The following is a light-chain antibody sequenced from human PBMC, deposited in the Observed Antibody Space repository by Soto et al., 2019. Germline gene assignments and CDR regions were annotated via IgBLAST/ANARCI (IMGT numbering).Light chain of an antibody. CDR3: QQTFNLPRT. V-gene: IGKV1-39*01. J-gene: IGKJ1*01. Sequence: DIQMTQSPSSLSASVGETIIITCRASQSISSSLNWFQHSPGQPPKLLLFAASNLHAGVPPRFSGSGSGTSVSLTIRSLQPEDGATYDCQQTFNLPRTFGPGTKVDIK. CDR2: AAS. CDR1: QSISSS.